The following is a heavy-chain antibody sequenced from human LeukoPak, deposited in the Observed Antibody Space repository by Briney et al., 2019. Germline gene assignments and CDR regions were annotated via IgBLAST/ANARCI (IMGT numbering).Heavy chain of an antibody. CDR1: GFTFSSYA. V-gene: IGHV3-23*01. CDR3: AKASRYYYGSGSYCFDY. Sequence: GGSLRLSCAASGFTFSSYAMSWVRQAPGKGLEWVSAISGSGGSTYYADSVKGRFTISRDNSKNTLYLQMNSLRAEDTAVYYCAKASRYYYGSGSYCFDYWGQGTLVTVSS. D-gene: IGHD3-10*01. CDR2: ISGSGGST. J-gene: IGHJ4*02.